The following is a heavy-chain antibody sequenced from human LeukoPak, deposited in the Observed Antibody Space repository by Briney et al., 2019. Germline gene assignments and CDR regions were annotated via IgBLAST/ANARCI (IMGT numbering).Heavy chain of an antibody. CDR3: AKTTTGYSSGRYPGWPVDC. CDR2: ISGSGGGT. CDR1: GFTFNSYA. D-gene: IGHD6-19*01. Sequence: GGSLRLSCGASGFTFNSYAVSWVRQAPGKGLEWVSAISGSGGGTYYADSVKGRFTISRDNSKNTVYLQMDSLSTEDTAVYYCAKTTTGYSSGRYPGWPVDCWGQGTLVAVSS. V-gene: IGHV3-23*01. J-gene: IGHJ4*02.